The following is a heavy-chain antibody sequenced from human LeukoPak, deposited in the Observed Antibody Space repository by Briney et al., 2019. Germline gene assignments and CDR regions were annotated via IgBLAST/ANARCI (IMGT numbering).Heavy chain of an antibody. CDR2: LYYSGSP. V-gene: IGHV4-59*08. CDR3: ARRGQGYQYMDV. CDR1: GVSISTYY. Sequence: SETLSLTCTVSGVSISTYYWRWIRQAPGKGLEYIGHLYYSGSPNYNPSLKSRVTISADTSRNEISLKVKSMTAADTAVYYCARRGQGYQYMDVWGKGTTVIVSS. J-gene: IGHJ6*03.